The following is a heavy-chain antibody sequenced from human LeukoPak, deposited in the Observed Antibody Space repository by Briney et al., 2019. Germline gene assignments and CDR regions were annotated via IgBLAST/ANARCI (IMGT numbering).Heavy chain of an antibody. CDR3: ARDQGVIAAAGTISDY. Sequence: GASVKVSCKASGYTFTSYYMHWVRQAPGQGLEWMGIINPSGGSTSYAQKFQGRVTMTRDTSTSTVYMELSSLRSEDTAVYYCARDQGVIAAAGTISDYWGQGTLATVSS. CDR2: INPSGGST. J-gene: IGHJ4*02. D-gene: IGHD6-13*01. V-gene: IGHV1-46*01. CDR1: GYTFTSYY.